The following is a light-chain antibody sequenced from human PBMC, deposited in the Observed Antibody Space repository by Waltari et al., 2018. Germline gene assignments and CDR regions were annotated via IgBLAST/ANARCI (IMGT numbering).Light chain of an antibody. CDR3: QQYYHWVA. CDR1: ERVSSN. Sequence: EIVMTQSPATLSVSPGERATLSCRASERVSSNGAWYRQKPGQAPRLLIYGASTRATGVPAKFRGSGSGTDFTLTISSLQSEDFAVYYCQQYYHWVAFGGGTWVQIK. J-gene: IGKJ4*01. V-gene: IGKV3-15*01. CDR2: GAS.